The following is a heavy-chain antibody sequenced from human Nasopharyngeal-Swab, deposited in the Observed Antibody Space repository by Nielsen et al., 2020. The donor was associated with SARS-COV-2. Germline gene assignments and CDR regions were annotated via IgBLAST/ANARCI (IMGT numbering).Heavy chain of an antibody. CDR1: GGYLSSGGYS. CDR3: ARAASRPGLGEDDAFDI. D-gene: IGHD3-10*01. J-gene: IGHJ3*02. V-gene: IGHV4-30-2*01. Sequence: SQTLSLPCAVSGGYLSSGGYSWSWLRQPPGKGLEWIGYIYHSGSTYYNPSLKSRVTISVDRSKNQFSLKLSSVTAADTAVYYCARAASRPGLGEDDAFDIWGQGTMVTVSS. CDR2: IYHSGST.